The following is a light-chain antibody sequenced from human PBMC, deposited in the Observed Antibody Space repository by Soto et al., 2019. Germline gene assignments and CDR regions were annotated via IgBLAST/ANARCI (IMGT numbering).Light chain of an antibody. CDR3: RTWGTGIVV. V-gene: IGLV4-69*01. CDR2: VNSDGSH. J-gene: IGLJ2*01. CDR1: SGHSNYA. Sequence: QLVLTQSPSASASLGASVKLTCTLSSGHSNYAIAWHQQQPGKGPRYLMKVNSDGSHNKGDGIPDRFSGSSSGAERYLTISSLQSEDEAGYYCRTWGTGIVVFGGGTKLTVL.